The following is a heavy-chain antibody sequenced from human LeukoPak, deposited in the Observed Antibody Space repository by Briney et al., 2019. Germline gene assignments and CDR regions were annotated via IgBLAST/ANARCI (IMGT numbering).Heavy chain of an antibody. D-gene: IGHD2-15*01. J-gene: IGHJ4*02. CDR2: IIPIFGTA. Sequence: ASVKVSCKASGGTFSSYAISWVRQAPGQGLEWMGGIIPIFGTANYAQKFQGRVTITTDESTSTAYMELSSLRSEDTAVYYCAAPGGYCSGGSCYWGLFDYWGQETLVTVSS. CDR1: GGTFSSYA. V-gene: IGHV1-69*05. CDR3: AAPGGYCSGGSCYWGLFDY.